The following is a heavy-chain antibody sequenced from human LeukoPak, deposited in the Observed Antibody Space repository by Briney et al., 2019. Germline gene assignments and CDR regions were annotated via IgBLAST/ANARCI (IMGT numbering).Heavy chain of an antibody. CDR1: GFTFSSYA. Sequence: GGSLRLSCAASGFTFSSYAMSWVRQAPGKGPEWVSAISGSGGSTYYADSVKGRFTISRDNSKNTLYLQMNSLRAEDTAVYYCAKLTPDLREQQLISTGWFDPWGQGTLVTVSS. CDR2: ISGSGGST. V-gene: IGHV3-23*01. CDR3: AKLTPDLREQQLISTGWFDP. D-gene: IGHD6-13*01. J-gene: IGHJ5*02.